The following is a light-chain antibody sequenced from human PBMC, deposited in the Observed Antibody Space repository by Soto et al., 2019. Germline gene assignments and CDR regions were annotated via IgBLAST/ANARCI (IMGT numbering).Light chain of an antibody. J-gene: IGKJ4*01. V-gene: IGKV3-15*01. CDR2: GAS. CDR1: QSVSSS. CDR3: QQYNNWLT. Sequence: IVLTQSPGTLSLSPGERVTLSCRASQSVSSSLAWYQQKPGQAPRLLIYGASTRATGIPARFSGSGSGTEFTLTISSLQSEDFGVYYCQQYNNWLTFGGGTKVDIK.